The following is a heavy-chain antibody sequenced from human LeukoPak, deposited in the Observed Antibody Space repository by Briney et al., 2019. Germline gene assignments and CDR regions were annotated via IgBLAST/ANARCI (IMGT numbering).Heavy chain of an antibody. V-gene: IGHV1-2*02. CDR2: IKPDRGDT. Sequence: GASVTVSCTASGYTFTGSYMRWVRHAPGQGLEWMRWIKPDRGDTNYAQKCQGSVTMTRDTSISTAYMELSRLRSDDTAVYYCARGGVVAATGHNWFDPWGQGTLVTVSS. J-gene: IGHJ5*02. D-gene: IGHD2-15*01. CDR3: ARGGVVAATGHNWFDP. CDR1: GYTFTGSY.